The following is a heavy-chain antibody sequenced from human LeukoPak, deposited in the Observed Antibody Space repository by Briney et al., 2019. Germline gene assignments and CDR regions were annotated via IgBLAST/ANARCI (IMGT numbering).Heavy chain of an antibody. V-gene: IGHV1-46*01. D-gene: IGHD2-2*01. CDR1: GYTFTSYY. Sequence: GASVKVSCKASGYTFTSYYMHWVRQAPGQGLEWMGIINPSGGSTSYAQKFQGRVTMTRDTSTSTVYMELSSLRSEDTAVYYCARVYCSSTSCSAGDFQHWGQGTLVTVSS. CDR2: INPSGGST. J-gene: IGHJ1*01. CDR3: ARVYCSSTSCSAGDFQH.